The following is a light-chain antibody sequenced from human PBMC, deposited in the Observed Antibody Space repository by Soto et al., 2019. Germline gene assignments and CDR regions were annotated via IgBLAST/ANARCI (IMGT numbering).Light chain of an antibody. CDR2: LNSDGSH. J-gene: IGLJ2*01. CDR1: SGHSNYA. Sequence: QSVLTQSPSASASLGASVRLTCTLNSGHSNYAIAWHQQKPEKGPRYLMKLNSDGSHTKGDGIPDRFSGSSSGAERYLTISSLQSEDEADYYCQTWGTGIHVVFGGGTKVTVL. V-gene: IGLV4-69*01. CDR3: QTWGTGIHVV.